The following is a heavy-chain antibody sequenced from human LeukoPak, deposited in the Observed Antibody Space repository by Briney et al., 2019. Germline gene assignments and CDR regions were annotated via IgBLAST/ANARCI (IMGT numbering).Heavy chain of an antibody. J-gene: IGHJ5*02. Sequence: GESLKISCKGSGYSFTSYWISWVRQMPGKGLEWMGRIDPSDSYTNYSPSFQGHVTISADKSISTAYLQWSSLKASDTAKYYCARRMEDWFDPWGQGTLVIVSS. V-gene: IGHV5-10-1*01. D-gene: IGHD1-1*01. CDR2: IDPSDSYT. CDR1: GYSFTSYW. CDR3: ARRMEDWFDP.